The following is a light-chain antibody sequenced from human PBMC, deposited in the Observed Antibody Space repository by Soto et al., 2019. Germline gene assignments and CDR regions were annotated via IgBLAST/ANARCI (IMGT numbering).Light chain of an antibody. CDR3: QTWGTGIQV. V-gene: IGLV4-69*01. CDR1: SGHSNYA. CDR2: INSDGSH. Sequence: QSVLTQSPSASASLGASVKLTCTLSSGHSNYAIAWHQQQPEKGPRYLMKINSDGSHSRGDEIPDRFSGSRSGAERYLTISSLQSEDEADDYCQTWGTGIQVFGGGTKLTVL. J-gene: IGLJ2*01.